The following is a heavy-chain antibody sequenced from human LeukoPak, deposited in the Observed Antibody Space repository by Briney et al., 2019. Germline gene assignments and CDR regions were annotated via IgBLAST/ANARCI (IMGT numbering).Heavy chain of an antibody. CDR2: IIPIFGTA. D-gene: IGHD2-2*01. V-gene: IGHV1-69*13. CDR3: ARLLLGYCSSISCSFQYFQH. Sequence: AASVKVSCKASGGTFSSYAISWVRQAPGQGLEWMGGIIPIFGTANYAQKFQGRVTITADESTSTAYMELSSLRSEDTAVYYCARLLLGYCSSISCSFQYFQHWGQGTLVTVSS. J-gene: IGHJ1*01. CDR1: GGTFSSYA.